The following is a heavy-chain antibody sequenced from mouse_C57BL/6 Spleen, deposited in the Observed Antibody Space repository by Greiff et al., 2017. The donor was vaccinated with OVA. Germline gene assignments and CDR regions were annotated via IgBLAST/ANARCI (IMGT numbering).Heavy chain of an antibody. CDR3: VYDYDGYYFDY. D-gene: IGHD2-4*01. J-gene: IGHJ2*01. CDR2: IDPEDGDT. CDR1: GFNIKDYY. Sequence: EVKLQESGAELVRPGASVKLSCTASGFNIKDYYMHWVKQRPEQGLEWIGRIDPEDGDTEYAPKFQGKATMTADTSSNTAYLQLSSLTSEDTAVYYCVYDYDGYYFDYWGQGTTLTVSS. V-gene: IGHV14-1*01.